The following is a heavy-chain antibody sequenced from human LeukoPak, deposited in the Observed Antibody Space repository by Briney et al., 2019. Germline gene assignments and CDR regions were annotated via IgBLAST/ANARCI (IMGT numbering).Heavy chain of an antibody. J-gene: IGHJ4*02. CDR3: AREYSSSWYYYFDY. Sequence: SETLSLTCTVSGGSISTSSYYWGWVRQPPGKGLEWIGNIFYSGSTYYSPSLKSRVTISVDTSKNQFSLKLSSVTAADTAVYYCAREYSSSWYYYFDYWGQGTLVTVSS. CDR2: IFYSGST. V-gene: IGHV4-39*07. CDR1: GGSISTSSYY. D-gene: IGHD6-13*01.